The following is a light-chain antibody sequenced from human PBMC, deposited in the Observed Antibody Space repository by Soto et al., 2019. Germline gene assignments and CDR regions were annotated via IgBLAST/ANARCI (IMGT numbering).Light chain of an antibody. Sequence: IVMTQSPATLSVSPVERATLSGRASQSVSSNLAWYQQKPGQAPRLLIYGASSRATGIPDRFSGSGSGTDFTLTISRLEPEDFAVYYCQQYGSSPRTFGQGTKVDI. CDR1: QSVSSN. CDR2: GAS. J-gene: IGKJ1*01. CDR3: QQYGSSPRT. V-gene: IGKV3-20*01.